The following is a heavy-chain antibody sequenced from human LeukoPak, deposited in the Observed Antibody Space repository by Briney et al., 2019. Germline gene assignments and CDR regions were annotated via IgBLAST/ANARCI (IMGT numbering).Heavy chain of an antibody. Sequence: SETLSLTCAVSGGSISSSNWWSWVRQPPGKGLEWIGEIYHSGSTIYNPSLKSRVTISVDKSKNQFSLKLSSVTAADTAVYYCARRGYSGYDNGGDYWGQGTLVTVSS. CDR3: ARRGYSGYDNGGDY. V-gene: IGHV4-4*02. J-gene: IGHJ4*02. CDR1: GGSISSSNW. D-gene: IGHD5-12*01. CDR2: IYHSGST.